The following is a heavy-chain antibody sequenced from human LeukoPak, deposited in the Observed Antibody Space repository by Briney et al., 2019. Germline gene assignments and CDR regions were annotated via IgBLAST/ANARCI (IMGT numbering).Heavy chain of an antibody. J-gene: IGHJ4*02. D-gene: IGHD3-22*01. V-gene: IGHV4-59*01. CDR2: IYYSGST. CDR3: ARDHPNYYDSSGFDY. Sequence: KTSETLSLTCTVSGGSISSYYWSWIRQPPGKGLEWIGYIYYSGSTNYNPSLKSRVTISVDTSKNQFSLKLSSVTAADTAVYYCARDHPNYYDSSGFDYWGQGTLVTVSS. CDR1: GGSISSYY.